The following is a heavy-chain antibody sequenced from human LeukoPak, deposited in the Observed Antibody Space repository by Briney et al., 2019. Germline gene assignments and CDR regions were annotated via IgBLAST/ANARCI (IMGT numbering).Heavy chain of an antibody. J-gene: IGHJ4*02. CDR1: GGSSSGYY. CDR2: INHSGST. CDR3: ARHRSRGLRYFDWLQYGGYFDY. V-gene: IGHV4-34*01. D-gene: IGHD3-9*01. Sequence: PSETLSLTCAVYGGSSSGYYWSWIRQPPGKGLEWIGEINHSGSTNYNPSLKSRVTISVDTSKNQFSLKLSSVTAADTAVYYCARHRSRGLRYFDWLQYGGYFDYWGQGTLVTVSS.